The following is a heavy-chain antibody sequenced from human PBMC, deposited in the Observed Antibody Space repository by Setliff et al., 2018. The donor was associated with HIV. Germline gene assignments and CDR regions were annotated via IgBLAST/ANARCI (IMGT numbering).Heavy chain of an antibody. CDR3: ARSQYSNGPGDYHFYYMDV. J-gene: IGHJ6*03. V-gene: IGHV3-20*04. CDR2: INWNGGSR. Sequence: PGGSLRLSCAASGFTFDDYCLSWVRQAPGKGLEWVSGINWNGGSRGYADSVKGRFSIFRDNAKNSLYLQMNSLRAEDTALYYCARSQYSNGPGDYHFYYMDVWGKGTTVTVSS. CDR1: GFTFDDYC. D-gene: IGHD5-18*01.